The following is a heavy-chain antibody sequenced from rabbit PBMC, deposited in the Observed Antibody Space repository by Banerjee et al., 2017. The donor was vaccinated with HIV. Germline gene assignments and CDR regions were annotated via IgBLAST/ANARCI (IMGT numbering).Heavy chain of an antibody. CDR2: IAAGRNTRP. J-gene: IGHJ4*01. CDR1: GFSFSSYY. Sequence: QEQLEESGGDLVKPEGSLTLTCTASGFSFSSYYMSWVRQAPGKGLEWVGCIAAGRNTRPRYARWARRRFNIVKPSSTTVSLQMTSLTAAEPATYFCARDGGDGDWDLWGPGTLVTVS. D-gene: IGHD2-1*01. V-gene: IGHV1S45*01. CDR3: ARDGGDGDWDL.